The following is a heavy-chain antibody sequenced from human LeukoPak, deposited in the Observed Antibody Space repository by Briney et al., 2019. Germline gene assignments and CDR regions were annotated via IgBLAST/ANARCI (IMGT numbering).Heavy chain of an antibody. D-gene: IGHD3-22*01. CDR3: ANGLLYYYDSSGPLMGY. CDR2: ISGSGGST. V-gene: IGHV3-23*01. CDR1: GFSFSNYA. Sequence: PGGSLRLSCAASGFSFSNYAMSWVRQAPGKGLEWVSAISGSGGSTYYADSVKGRFTISRDNSKNTLYLQMNSLRAEDTAVYYCANGLLYYYDSSGPLMGYWGQGTLVTVSS. J-gene: IGHJ4*02.